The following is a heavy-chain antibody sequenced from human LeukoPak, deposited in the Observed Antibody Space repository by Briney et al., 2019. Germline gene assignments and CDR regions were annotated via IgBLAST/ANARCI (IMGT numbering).Heavy chain of an antibody. D-gene: IGHD3/OR15-3a*01. Sequence: GASVKVSCKASGGTFSSYAISWVRQAPGQGLEWMGRIIPILGIANYAQKFQGRVTITADKSTSTAYMELSSLGSEDTAVYYCARDFSWTGDYYYYGMDVWGQGTTVTVSS. CDR3: ARDFSWTGDYYYYGMDV. V-gene: IGHV1-69*04. J-gene: IGHJ6*02. CDR1: GGTFSSYA. CDR2: IIPILGIA.